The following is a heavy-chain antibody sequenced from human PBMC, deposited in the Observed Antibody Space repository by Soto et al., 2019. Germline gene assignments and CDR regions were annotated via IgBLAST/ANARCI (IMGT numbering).Heavy chain of an antibody. V-gene: IGHV3-23*01. D-gene: IGHD2-15*01. CDR3: AKRLSHCSGGSCYGGFDY. CDR2: ISGSGGST. J-gene: IGHJ4*02. Sequence: GGSLRLCCAASGFTCSSYAMSWVRQAPGKGLEWVSAISGSGGSTYYADSVKGRFTISRDNSKNTLYLQMNSLRAEDTAVYYCAKRLSHCSGGSCYGGFDYWGQGTLVTVSS. CDR1: GFTCSSYA.